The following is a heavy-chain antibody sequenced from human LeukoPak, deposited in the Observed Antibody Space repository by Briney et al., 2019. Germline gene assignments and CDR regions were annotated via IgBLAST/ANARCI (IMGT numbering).Heavy chain of an antibody. J-gene: IGHJ4*02. CDR1: GFTFSSYA. D-gene: IGHD2-15*01. CDR3: AKVGHNSWDFDY. V-gene: IGHV3-23*01. CDR2: ISGSGGST. Sequence: GGSLRLSSAASGFTFSSYAMSWVRQAPGKGLEWVSAISGSGGSTYYADSVKGRFTISRDNSKNTLYLQMNSLRAEDTAVYYCAKVGHNSWDFDYWGQGTLVTVSS.